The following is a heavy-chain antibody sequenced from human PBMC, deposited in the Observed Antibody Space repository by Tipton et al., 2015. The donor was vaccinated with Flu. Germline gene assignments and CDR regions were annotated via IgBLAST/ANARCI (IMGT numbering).Heavy chain of an antibody. CDR1: GFSVSNNY. D-gene: IGHD4-17*01. Sequence: GSLRLSCAASGFSVSNNYMSWVRQAPGKGLVWVAHISEDGSATDYVDYVKGRFTISRDNAKKTLFLQMNSLGVEDTAVYYCATALSRSDFWGQGTLVTVSS. V-gene: IGHV3-74*01. CDR2: ISEDGSAT. CDR3: ATALSRSDF. J-gene: IGHJ4*02.